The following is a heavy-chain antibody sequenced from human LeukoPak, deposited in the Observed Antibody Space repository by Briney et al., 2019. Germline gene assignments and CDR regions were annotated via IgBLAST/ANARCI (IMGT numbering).Heavy chain of an antibody. CDR2: ISYDGSNK. CDR1: GFTFSSYA. J-gene: IGHJ6*03. Sequence: GGSLRLSCAASGFTFSSYAMHWVRRAPGKGLEWVAVISYDGSNKYYADSVKGRFTISRDNSKNTLYLQMNNLRAEDTAVYYCARHGDIVVVPAAPRMDVWGKGTTVTVSS. D-gene: IGHD2-2*01. V-gene: IGHV3-30*01. CDR3: ARHGDIVVVPAAPRMDV.